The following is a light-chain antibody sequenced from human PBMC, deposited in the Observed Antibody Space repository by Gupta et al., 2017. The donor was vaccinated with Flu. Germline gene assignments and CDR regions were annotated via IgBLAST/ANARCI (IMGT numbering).Light chain of an antibody. CDR2: RDS. CDR1: NIGSKN. J-gene: IGLJ1*01. Sequence: ALGQTARITCGGNNIGSKNVHWYQKKPGQAPVLVIYRDSNRPSGIPERFSGSNSGNTATLTISRAQAGDEADYYCQVWDSSTGVFGTGTKVTVL. V-gene: IGLV3-9*01. CDR3: QVWDSSTGV.